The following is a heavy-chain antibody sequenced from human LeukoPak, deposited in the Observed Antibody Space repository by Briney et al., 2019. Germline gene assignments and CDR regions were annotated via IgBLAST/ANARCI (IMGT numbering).Heavy chain of an antibody. Sequence: PGGSLRLSCAASGFTFSSYAMHWVRQAPGKGLEYVSTISSNGGSTYYANSVKGRFTISRDNSKNTLYLQMGSLRAEDMAVYYCARESPGGTIFGVVKPIDIWGQGTMVTVSS. CDR2: ISSNGGST. CDR1: GFTFSSYA. V-gene: IGHV3-64*01. CDR3: ARESPGGTIFGVVKPIDI. J-gene: IGHJ3*02. D-gene: IGHD3-3*01.